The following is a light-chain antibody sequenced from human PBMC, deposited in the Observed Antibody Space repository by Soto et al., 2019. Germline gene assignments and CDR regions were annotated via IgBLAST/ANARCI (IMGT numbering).Light chain of an antibody. Sequence: QSVLTQPPSVSAAPGQKVTISCSGSSSNIGNNYVSWYQQLPGTAPKLLIYENNKRPSGIPDRFSGSKSGTSATLGITGLQNKNKTEYYCGTWDSSLSVVFGGGTKVTVL. CDR3: GTWDSSLSVV. V-gene: IGLV1-51*02. J-gene: IGLJ3*02. CDR2: ENN. CDR1: SSNIGNNY.